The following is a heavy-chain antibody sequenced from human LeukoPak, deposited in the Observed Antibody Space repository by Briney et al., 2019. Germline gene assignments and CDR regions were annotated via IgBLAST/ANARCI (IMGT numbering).Heavy chain of an antibody. CDR3: ARGGPTGDDVVFDAFDI. D-gene: IGHD7-27*01. J-gene: IGHJ3*02. CDR2: TYYRSKWYN. Sequence: SQTLSLTCAISGDSVSSNSAAWNWIRQSPSRGLEWLGRTYYRSKWYNDYAVSVKSRITINPDTSKNRFSLQLNSVTPEDTAVYYCARGGPTGDDVVFDAFDIWGQGTMVTVSS. CDR1: GDSVSSNSAA. V-gene: IGHV6-1*01.